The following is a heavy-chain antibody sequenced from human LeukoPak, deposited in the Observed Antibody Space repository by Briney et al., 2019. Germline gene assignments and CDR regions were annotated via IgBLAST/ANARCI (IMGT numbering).Heavy chain of an antibody. D-gene: IGHD3-10*01. CDR2: VKSNGIT. CDR3: AKRLYSEELPGSFFEN. Sequence: GGSLRLSCSASGFSFGSSAMSWVRQVPGRGLEWVSAVKSNGITYYADSVKGRFTVSRDNSRDTLFLELSNLRAEDTGLYYCAKRLYSEELPGSFFENWGQGTQVTVSS. CDR1: GFSFGSSA. J-gene: IGHJ4*02. V-gene: IGHV3-23*01.